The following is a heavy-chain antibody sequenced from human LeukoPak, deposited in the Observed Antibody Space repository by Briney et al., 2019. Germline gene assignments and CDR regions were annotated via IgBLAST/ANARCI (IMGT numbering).Heavy chain of an antibody. Sequence: PGGSLRLSCAASEFTFSTYAMSWVRQAPGKGLEWVSAISGSGGSTYYADSVKGRFTISRDNSKNTLYLQMNSLRAEDTAVYYCAKETWEAITMIVVVRGAFDIWGQGTMVTVSS. CDR3: AKETWEAITMIVVVRGAFDI. J-gene: IGHJ3*02. D-gene: IGHD3-22*01. CDR1: EFTFSTYA. CDR2: ISGSGGST. V-gene: IGHV3-23*01.